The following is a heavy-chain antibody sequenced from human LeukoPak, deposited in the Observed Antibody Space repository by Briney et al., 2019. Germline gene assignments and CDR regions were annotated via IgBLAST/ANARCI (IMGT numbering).Heavy chain of an antibody. D-gene: IGHD6-13*01. CDR3: AKDRASWIEAAGPDYYYYGMDV. J-gene: IGHJ6*02. Sequence: PGGSLRLSCAASGFTFDDYAMSWVRQAPGKGLEWVSGISWNGGRTGYADSVKGRFTISRDNSKNTLYLQMNSLRAEDTAVYYCAKDRASWIEAAGPDYYYYGMDVWGQGTTVTVSS. CDR1: GFTFDDYA. V-gene: IGHV3-20*04. CDR2: ISWNGGRT.